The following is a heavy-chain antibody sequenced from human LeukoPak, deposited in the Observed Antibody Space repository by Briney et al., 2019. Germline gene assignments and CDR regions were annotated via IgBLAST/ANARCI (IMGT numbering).Heavy chain of an antibody. CDR3: ARGAYSTSWHDAFDI. Sequence: QPGGSLRLSCAASGFTFNTYSMHWVRQAPGKGLEWVTLISYDGSNKYYADSVKGRFTISRDNSKNTLYLQMNSLRVEDTAVYFCARGAYSTSWHDAFDIWGQGTTVIVSS. CDR2: ISYDGSNK. CDR1: GFTFNTYS. D-gene: IGHD6-13*01. V-gene: IGHV3-30*04. J-gene: IGHJ3*02.